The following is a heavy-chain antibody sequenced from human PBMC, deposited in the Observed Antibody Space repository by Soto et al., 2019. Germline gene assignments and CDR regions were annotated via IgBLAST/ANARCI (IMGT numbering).Heavy chain of an antibody. V-gene: IGHV3-30*18. CDR1: GFTFSSSG. D-gene: IGHD2-2*01. Sequence: PGGSLRLSCAASGFTFSSSGMHWVRQAPGKGLEWVAVISYDGSNQYYAVSVKGRFTISRDNSKNTLSLQMDSLRAEDSAVYYCAKERMEQYQVLHFFDYWGQGTLVTVSS. J-gene: IGHJ4*02. CDR2: ISYDGSNQ. CDR3: AKERMEQYQVLHFFDY.